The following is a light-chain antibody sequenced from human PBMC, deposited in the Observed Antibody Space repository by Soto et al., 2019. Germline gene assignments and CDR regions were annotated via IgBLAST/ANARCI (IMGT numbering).Light chain of an antibody. Sequence: QSALTQPASVSGSPGQSITISCTGPSGDVLSYDGVSWYQHHPGKAPKLLIYEGNKRPSGVSDRFSGPKSGHMASLTISGLQAGDEADYYCCLYAYDNGGLFGGGTKLTVL. CDR3: CLYAYDNGGL. J-gene: IGLJ2*01. CDR1: SGDVLSYDG. CDR2: EGN. V-gene: IGLV2-23*01.